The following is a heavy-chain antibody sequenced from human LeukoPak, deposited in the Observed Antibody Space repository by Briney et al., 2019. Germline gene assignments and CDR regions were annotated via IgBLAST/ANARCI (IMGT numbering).Heavy chain of an antibody. CDR1: GGSLSTHH. CDR3: ATSNLEQLVLDYYYGMDV. D-gene: IGHD6-6*01. J-gene: IGHJ6*02. CDR2: ISDSGST. V-gene: IGHV4-59*11. Sequence: SETLSLTCVVSGGSLSTHHWSWIRQSPGRGLEWIGYISDSGSTNYNPSLKSRVTISVDTSKNQFSLKLSSVTAADTAVYYCATSNLEQLVLDYYYGMDVWGQGTTVTVSS.